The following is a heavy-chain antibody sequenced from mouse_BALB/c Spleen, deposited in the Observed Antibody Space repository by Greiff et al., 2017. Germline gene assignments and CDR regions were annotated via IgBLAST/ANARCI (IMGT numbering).Heavy chain of an antibody. CDR1: GYTFTSYV. J-gene: IGHJ4*01. Sequence: VQLQQSGPELVKPGASVKMSCKASGYTFTSYVMHWVKQKPGQGLEWIGYINPYNDGTKYNEKFKGKATLTSDKSSSTAYMELSSLTSEDSAVYYCAREIYYYGSGAMDYWGQGTSVTVSS. CDR2: INPYNDGT. V-gene: IGHV1-14*01. CDR3: AREIYYYGSGAMDY. D-gene: IGHD1-1*01.